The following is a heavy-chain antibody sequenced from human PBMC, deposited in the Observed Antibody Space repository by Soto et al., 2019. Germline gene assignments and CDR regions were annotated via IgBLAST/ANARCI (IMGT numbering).Heavy chain of an antibody. Sequence: SVKVSCKASGGTFSSYAISWVRQAPGQGLEWMGGIIPIFGTPNYAQKFQGRVTITADESTNTGYMELSSLKSEDTALYYCARISSGYYRDGFDISGQRTMVTGSS. J-gene: IGHJ3*02. V-gene: IGHV1-69*13. CDR1: GGTFSSYA. D-gene: IGHD3-22*01. CDR3: ARISSGYYRDGFDI. CDR2: IIPIFGTP.